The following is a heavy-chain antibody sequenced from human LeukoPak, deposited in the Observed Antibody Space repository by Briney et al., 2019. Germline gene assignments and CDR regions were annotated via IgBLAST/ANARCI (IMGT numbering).Heavy chain of an antibody. CDR3: ARELPPYLVSSYSSYFDY. D-gene: IGHD6-6*01. Sequence: SETLSLTCAVFGGSFSGYYWSWIRQPPGKGLGWIGEINHSGSTNYNLSLKSRVTISVDTSKNQFSLKLNSVTAADTAVYYCARELPPYLVSSYSSYFDYWGQGALVTVSS. V-gene: IGHV4-34*01. J-gene: IGHJ4*02. CDR2: INHSGST. CDR1: GGSFSGYY.